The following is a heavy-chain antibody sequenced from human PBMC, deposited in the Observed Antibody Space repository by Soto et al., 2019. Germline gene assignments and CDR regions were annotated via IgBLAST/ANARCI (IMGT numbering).Heavy chain of an antibody. CDR3: ARQGHSGYEGNYYYGMDV. Sequence: ESLKISCKGSGYSFTSYWIGWVRQMPGKGLEWMGIIYPGDSDTRYSPSFQGQVTISADKSISTAYLQWSSLKASDTAMYYCARQGHSGYEGNYYYGMDVWGQGTTVTVSS. V-gene: IGHV5-51*01. J-gene: IGHJ6*02. CDR2: IYPGDSDT. D-gene: IGHD5-12*01. CDR1: GYSFTSYW.